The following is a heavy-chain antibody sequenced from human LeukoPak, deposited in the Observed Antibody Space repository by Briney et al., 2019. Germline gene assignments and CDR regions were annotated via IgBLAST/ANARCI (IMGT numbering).Heavy chain of an antibody. D-gene: IGHD1-26*01. CDR2: IYYSGST. CDR1: GGSISSSSYY. V-gene: IGHV4-39*01. Sequence: SETLSLTCTVSGGSISSSSYYWGWIRQPPGKGLEWIGSIYYSGSTYYNPSLKSRVTISVGTSKNQFSLKLSSVTAADTAVYYCARPRFYSGSYSDWDYWGQGTLVTVSS. CDR3: ARPRFYSGSYSDWDY. J-gene: IGHJ4*02.